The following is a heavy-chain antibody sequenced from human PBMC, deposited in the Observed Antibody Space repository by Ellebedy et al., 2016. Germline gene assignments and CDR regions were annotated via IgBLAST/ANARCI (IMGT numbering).Heavy chain of an antibody. J-gene: IGHJ4*02. Sequence: GESLKISCAASGFTFSSYWMSWVRLAPGKGLEWVANIKPDGSENYYVDSVKGRFTISRDNAENSLYLQMNSLRAEDTAFYYCARGRYTSGWYPDYFDYWGQGTLVTVSS. CDR2: IKPDGSEN. CDR1: GFTFSSYW. V-gene: IGHV3-7*03. CDR3: ARGRYTSGWYPDYFDY. D-gene: IGHD6-19*01.